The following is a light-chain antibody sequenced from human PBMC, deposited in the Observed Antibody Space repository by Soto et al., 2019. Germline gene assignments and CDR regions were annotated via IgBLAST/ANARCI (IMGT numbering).Light chain of an antibody. J-gene: IGLJ2*01. CDR3: QTWGTDIVV. CDR2: LNSDGSH. Sequence: QLVLTQSLSASASLGASVKLTCTLSSGHSSYAIAWHQQQPEKGPRYLMKLNSDGSHSKGDGIPDRFSGSSSGAERYLTISSLQSEDEADYYCQTWGTDIVVFGGGTKVTVL. V-gene: IGLV4-69*01. CDR1: SGHSSYA.